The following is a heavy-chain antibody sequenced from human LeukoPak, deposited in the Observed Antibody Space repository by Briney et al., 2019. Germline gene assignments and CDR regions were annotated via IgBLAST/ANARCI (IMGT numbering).Heavy chain of an antibody. Sequence: PSETLSLTCTVSGGSISSFYWSWIRQPAGKGLEWIERIYTSGSTNYNPSLRSRVTMSVDTSKNLFSLKLSSVTAADTAVYYCASEYYYDTSGYYSLAYWGQGTLVTVSS. CDR2: IYTSGST. J-gene: IGHJ4*02. V-gene: IGHV4-4*07. D-gene: IGHD3-22*01. CDR1: GGSISSFY. CDR3: ASEYYYDTSGYYSLAY.